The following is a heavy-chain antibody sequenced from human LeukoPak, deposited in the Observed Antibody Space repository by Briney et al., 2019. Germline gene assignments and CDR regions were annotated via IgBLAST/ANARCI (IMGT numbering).Heavy chain of an antibody. CDR2: ISYDGSNK. Sequence: PGGSLRLSCAASGFTFSSYGRHWVRQAPGKGLGWVAVISYDGSNKYYADSVKGRFTISRDNSKNTLYLQMNSLRAEDTAVYYCAKDYGSPSVNFDYWGQGTLVTVSS. V-gene: IGHV3-30*18. CDR1: GFTFSSYG. D-gene: IGHD2-15*01. J-gene: IGHJ4*02. CDR3: AKDYGSPSVNFDY.